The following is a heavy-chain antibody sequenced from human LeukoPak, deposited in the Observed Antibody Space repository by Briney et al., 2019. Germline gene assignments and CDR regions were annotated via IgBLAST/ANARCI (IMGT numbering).Heavy chain of an antibody. D-gene: IGHD2-15*01. CDR1: GFTFSSYA. Sequence: GGSLRLSCAASGFTFSSYAMSWVRQAPGKGLEWVSAISGSGGSTYYADSVKGRFTIPRDNSKNTLYLQMNSLRAEDTAVYYCATLVTYCSGGSCYGGAFDIWGQGTMVTVSS. CDR2: ISGSGGST. J-gene: IGHJ3*02. CDR3: ATLVTYCSGGSCYGGAFDI. V-gene: IGHV3-23*01.